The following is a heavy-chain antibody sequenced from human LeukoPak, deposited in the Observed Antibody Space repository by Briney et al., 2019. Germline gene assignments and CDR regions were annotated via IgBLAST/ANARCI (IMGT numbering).Heavy chain of an antibody. CDR3: ARYHDSSDY. CDR1: GGSFSGYY. D-gene: IGHD3-22*01. CDR2: INHSGST. Sequence: SETLSLTCAVYGGSFSGYYWSWIRQPPGKGPEWIGEINHSGSTNYNPSLKSRVTISVDTSKNQFSLKLSSVTAADTAVYYCARYHDSSDYWGQGTLVTVSS. J-gene: IGHJ4*02. V-gene: IGHV4-34*01.